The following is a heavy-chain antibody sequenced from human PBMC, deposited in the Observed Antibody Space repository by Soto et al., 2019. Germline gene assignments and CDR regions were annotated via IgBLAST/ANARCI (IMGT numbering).Heavy chain of an antibody. CDR1: GFTFSSYG. D-gene: IGHD3-22*01. CDR3: ARGQDSSGYSHYYYYGMDV. CDR2: IWYDGSNK. J-gene: IGHJ6*02. V-gene: IGHV3-33*01. Sequence: GGSLRLSCAASGFTFSSYGMHWVRQAPGKGLEWVAVIWYDGSNKYYADSVKGRFTISRDNSKNTLYLQMNSLRAEDTAVYYCARGQDSSGYSHYYYYGMDVWGQGTTVTVSS.